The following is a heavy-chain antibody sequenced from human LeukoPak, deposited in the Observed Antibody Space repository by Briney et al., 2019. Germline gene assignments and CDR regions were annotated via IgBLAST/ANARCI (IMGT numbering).Heavy chain of an antibody. J-gene: IGHJ4*02. Sequence: SGTLSLTCTVSGSMYNYYWSWIRQPPGKGLEWIGYIHYNGNTNYNPSLESRVTMSLDTSKNQVSLKLNSVTAADTAVYYCARHISSGGTYAHFDYWGQGTLVTVSS. CDR3: ARHISSGGTYAHFDY. CDR2: IHYNGNT. CDR1: GSMYNYY. V-gene: IGHV4-59*08. D-gene: IGHD1-26*01.